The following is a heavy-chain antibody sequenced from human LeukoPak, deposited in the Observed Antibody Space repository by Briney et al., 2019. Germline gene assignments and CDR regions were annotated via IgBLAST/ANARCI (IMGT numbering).Heavy chain of an antibody. CDR2: ISYSSSPI. J-gene: IGHJ4*02. CDR3: ARAVGNHFDY. Sequence: SGGSLRLSCAASGFTFSSYAMHWVRQAPGKGLECVSYISYSSSPIYYADSVKGRFTISRDNAKNSLYLQMNSLRAEDTAVYYCARAVGNHFDYWGQGTLVTVSS. V-gene: IGHV3-48*01. D-gene: IGHD4-23*01. CDR1: GFTFSSYA.